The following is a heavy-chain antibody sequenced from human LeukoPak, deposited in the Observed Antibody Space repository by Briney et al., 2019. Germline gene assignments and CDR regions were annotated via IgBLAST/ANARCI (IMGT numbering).Heavy chain of an antibody. J-gene: IGHJ4*02. V-gene: IGHV4-34*01. D-gene: IGHD1-26*01. CDR1: GDSLSKYY. CDR3: ASSVGSTDY. Sequence: SDTLSLTCAVYGDSLSKYYWTWTRQSPGKGLEWIGEINQRGSTNQNPSLKSRVTLSVDTSKHQFSLKLTSVTAAGAAVYYCASSVGSTDYWGQGTLVTVSS. CDR2: INQRGST.